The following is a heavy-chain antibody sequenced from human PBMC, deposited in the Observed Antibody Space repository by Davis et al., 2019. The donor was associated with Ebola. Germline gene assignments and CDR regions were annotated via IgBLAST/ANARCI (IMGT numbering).Heavy chain of an antibody. CDR2: ISYDGSNK. J-gene: IGHJ4*02. Sequence: GGSLRLSCAASGFTFSSYAMHWVRQAPGKGLEWVAVISYDGSNKYYADSVKGGFTISRDNSKNTLYLQMNSLRAEDTAVYYCARVGGIYREDYWGQGTLVTVSS. V-gene: IGHV3-30-3*01. CDR1: GFTFSSYA. D-gene: IGHD5-12*01. CDR3: ARVGGIYREDY.